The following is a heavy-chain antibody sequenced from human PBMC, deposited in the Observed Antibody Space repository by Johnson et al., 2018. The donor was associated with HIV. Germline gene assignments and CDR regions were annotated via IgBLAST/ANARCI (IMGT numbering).Heavy chain of an antibody. V-gene: IGHV3-30-3*01. J-gene: IGHJ3*02. CDR3: ASGRGPWELLGFNAFDT. CDR2: ISYDGSNK. CDR1: GFTFSSYA. Sequence: VQLVESGGGVVQPGRSLRLSCAASGFTFSSYAMHWVRQAPCKGLEWVAVISYDGSNKYYTDSVKGRFTISRDNSKNTLYLQMNSLRVEDTAVYHCASGRGPWELLGFNAFDTWGQGTMVLVSS. D-gene: IGHD1-26*01.